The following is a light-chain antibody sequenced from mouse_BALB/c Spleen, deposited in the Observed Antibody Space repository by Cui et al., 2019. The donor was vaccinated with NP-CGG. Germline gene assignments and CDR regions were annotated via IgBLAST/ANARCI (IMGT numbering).Light chain of an antibody. V-gene: IGLV1*01. CDR3: ALWYSDHWV. CDR2: GTN. CDR1: TGAVTTSNY. Sequence: QAVVTQESALTTSPGETVTLTYRSSTGAVTTSNYANWVQEKPDHLFTGLISGTNNRAPGVPARFSGSLIGDKAALTVTGAQTEDEAIYFCALWYSDHWVFGGGTKLTVL. J-gene: IGLJ1*01.